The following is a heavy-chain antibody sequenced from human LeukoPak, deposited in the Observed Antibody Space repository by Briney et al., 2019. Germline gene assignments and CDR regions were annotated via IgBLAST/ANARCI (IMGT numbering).Heavy chain of an antibody. J-gene: IGHJ5*02. V-gene: IGHV1-18*01. CDR1: GYTFTSYG. CDR3: ARGGITMIVVVLNGFDP. Sequence: ASVKVSCKASGYTFTSYGISWVRQAPGQGLEWMGWISAYNGNTNYAQKLQGRVTMTTDTSTSTAYMELRSLRSDDTAVYYCARGGITMIVVVLNGFDPWGQGTLVTVSS. CDR2: ISAYNGNT. D-gene: IGHD3-22*01.